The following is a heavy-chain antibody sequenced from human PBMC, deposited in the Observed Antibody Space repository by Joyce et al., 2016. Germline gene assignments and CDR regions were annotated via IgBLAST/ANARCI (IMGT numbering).Heavy chain of an antibody. CDR2: TLIHDGST. Sequence: EVQLLESGGGLVQPGESLRLSCAAYGFPFSNYDMTWGRQAAGKGLEWVSSTLIHDGSTFYADSVRGRFTISRDNSKRTLYLQMDSLRAEDTALYYCVKGAWLDDWGQGTLVTVSS. D-gene: IGHD3/OR15-3a*01. CDR3: VKGAWLDD. V-gene: IGHV3-23*01. J-gene: IGHJ4*02. CDR1: GFPFSNYD.